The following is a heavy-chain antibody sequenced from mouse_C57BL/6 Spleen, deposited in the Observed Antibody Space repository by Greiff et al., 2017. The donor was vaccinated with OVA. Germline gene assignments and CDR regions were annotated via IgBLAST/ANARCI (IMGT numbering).Heavy chain of an antibody. CDR2: INPNNGGT. CDR3: ARYQLRLHYYYAMDY. Sequence: EVQLQQSGPELVKPGASVKISCKASGYTFTDYYMNWVKQSHGKSLEWIGDINPNNGGTSYNQKFKGKATLTVDKSSSTAYMELRSLTSEDSAVYYCARYQLRLHYYYAMDYWGQGTSVTVSA. CDR1: GYTFTDYY. V-gene: IGHV1-26*01. D-gene: IGHD3-2*02. J-gene: IGHJ4*01.